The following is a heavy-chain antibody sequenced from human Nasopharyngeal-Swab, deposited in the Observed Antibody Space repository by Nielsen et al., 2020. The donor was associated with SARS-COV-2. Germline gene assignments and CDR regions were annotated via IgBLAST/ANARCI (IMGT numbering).Heavy chain of an antibody. V-gene: IGHV3-23*01. CDR1: GFTFSSYA. D-gene: IGHD4-23*01. CDR2: ISGSGGST. J-gene: IGHJ4*02. Sequence: GESLKISCTASGFTFSSYAMSWVRQAPGKGLVWVSEISGSGGSTYYAESVKGRFTISRDNSKNTLYLQMSSLRAEDTAIYYCAKDLGVESPLWFDYWGQGTLLTVSS. CDR3: AKDLGVESPLWFDY.